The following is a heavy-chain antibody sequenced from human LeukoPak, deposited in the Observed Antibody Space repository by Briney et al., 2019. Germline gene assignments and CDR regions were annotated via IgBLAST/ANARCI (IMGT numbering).Heavy chain of an antibody. D-gene: IGHD3-22*01. CDR3: ARKGYYDSSGGFDY. V-gene: IGHV3-48*03. CDR1: GFTFSSYE. CDR2: IRHSGSTI. Sequence: GGSLRLSCEGSGFTFSSYEMNWVRQAPGKGLEWLSYIRHSGSTIYYADSVKGRFTISRDNAKNSLYLQMNSLRAEDTAVYYCARKGYYDSSGGFDYWGQGTLVTVSS. J-gene: IGHJ4*02.